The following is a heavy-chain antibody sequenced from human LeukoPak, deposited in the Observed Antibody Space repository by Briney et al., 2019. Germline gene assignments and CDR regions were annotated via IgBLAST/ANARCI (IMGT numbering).Heavy chain of an antibody. Sequence: SETLSLTCTVSGFSITTGYYWAWIRQPPGKGLEWIGNIYSSGTTNYNPSLKSRVTISVDTSKNQFSLKLSSVTAADTAVYYCARGKIWSPVYLSHWGQGTLVTVSS. J-gene: IGHJ4*02. CDR3: ARGKIWSPVYLSH. CDR2: IYSSGTT. CDR1: GFSITTGYY. D-gene: IGHD3-10*01. V-gene: IGHV4-59*13.